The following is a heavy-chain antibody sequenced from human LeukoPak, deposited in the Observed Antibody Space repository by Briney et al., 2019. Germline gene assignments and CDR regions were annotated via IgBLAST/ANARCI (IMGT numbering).Heavy chain of an antibody. V-gene: IGHV4-59*01. CDR3: ARGSSGSYSN. CDR2: IYYSGST. CDR1: GGSINSYY. Sequence: SETLSLTCTVSGGSINSYYWSWIRQPPGKGLEWIGYIYYSGSTNYNPSLKSRVTISVDTSKNQFSLKLSSVTAADTAVYYCARGSSGSYSNWGQGTLVTVSS. D-gene: IGHD1-26*01. J-gene: IGHJ4*02.